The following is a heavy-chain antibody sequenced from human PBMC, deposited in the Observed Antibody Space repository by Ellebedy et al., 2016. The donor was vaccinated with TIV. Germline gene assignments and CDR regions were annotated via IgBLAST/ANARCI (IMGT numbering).Heavy chain of an antibody. V-gene: IGHV3-21*01. CDR2: ISSSSSYI. CDR3: AREGRIVGALMDV. CDR1: GFTFGDYA. J-gene: IGHJ6*02. D-gene: IGHD1-26*01. Sequence: GGSLRLSXTASGFTFGDYAMSWFRQAPGKGLEWVSSISSSSSYIYYADSVKGRFTISRDNAKNSLYLQMNSLRAEDTAVYYCAREGRIVGALMDVWGQGTTVTVSS.